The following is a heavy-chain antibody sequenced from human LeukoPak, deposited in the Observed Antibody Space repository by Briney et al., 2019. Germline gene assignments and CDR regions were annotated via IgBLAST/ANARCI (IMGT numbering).Heavy chain of an antibody. CDR1: GFTFYTYG. Sequence: GGSLRLSCAASGFTFYTYGMHWVRQAPGKGLEYVSGIGPDGGTIYYANSVKGRFSISRDNSKSMLYLQMGSLTADDMAVYYCARGAQLTDYWGQGTLVTVSS. CDR2: IGPDGGTI. J-gene: IGHJ4*02. CDR3: ARGAQLTDY. V-gene: IGHV3-64*01. D-gene: IGHD6-13*01.